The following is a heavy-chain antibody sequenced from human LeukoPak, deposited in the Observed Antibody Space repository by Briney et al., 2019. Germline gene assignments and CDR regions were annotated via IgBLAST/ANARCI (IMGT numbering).Heavy chain of an antibody. CDR1: GASISSSY. Sequence: SETLSLTCTVYGASISSSYWSWIRQPPGKGLEWIGYMYYSGATNYNPSLKSRVTMSVDTSKNQFSLKLSSVTAADTAVYYCARDYSYYYDSSGYYYFDYWGQGTLVTVSS. D-gene: IGHD3-22*01. CDR3: ARDYSYYYDSSGYYYFDY. CDR2: MYYSGAT. V-gene: IGHV4-59*12. J-gene: IGHJ4*02.